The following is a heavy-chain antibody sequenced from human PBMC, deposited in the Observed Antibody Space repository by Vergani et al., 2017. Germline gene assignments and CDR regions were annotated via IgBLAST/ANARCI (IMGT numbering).Heavy chain of an antibody. CDR1: GGTFSSYT. V-gene: IGHV1-69*02. D-gene: IGHD6-13*01. Sequence: QVQLVQSGAEVKKPGSSVKVSCKASGGTFSSYTISWVRQAPGQGLEWMGRIIPILGIANYSRKFQGRVTITADKSTSTAYMELSSLRSEDTGVYYCARAAAAVPGRFDPWSQGTLVTVSS. CDR3: ARAAAAVPGRFDP. CDR2: IIPILGIA. J-gene: IGHJ5*02.